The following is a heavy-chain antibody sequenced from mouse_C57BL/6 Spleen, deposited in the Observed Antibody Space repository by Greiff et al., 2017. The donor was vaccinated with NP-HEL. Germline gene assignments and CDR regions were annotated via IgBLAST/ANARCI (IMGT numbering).Heavy chain of an antibody. CDR1: GYTFTSYW. V-gene: IGHV1-50*01. D-gene: IGHD2-10*01. Sequence: VQLQQPGAELVKPGASVKLSCKASGYTFTSYWMQWVKQRPGQGLEWIGEIDPSDSYTNYNQKFKGKATLTVDTSSSTAYMQLSSLTSEDSAVYYCARHLLDNYWGQGTTLTVSS. CDR2: IDPSDSYT. J-gene: IGHJ2*01. CDR3: ARHLLDNY.